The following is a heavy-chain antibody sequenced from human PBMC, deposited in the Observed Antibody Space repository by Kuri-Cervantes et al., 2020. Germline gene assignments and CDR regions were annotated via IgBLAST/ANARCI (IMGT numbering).Heavy chain of an antibody. D-gene: IGHD3-10*01. CDR2: IKRDGSGT. CDR1: GFTFSDYY. J-gene: IGHJ5*02. V-gene: IGHV3-74*03. CDR3: ARDQDYYGSGGWFDP. Sequence: ESLKISCAASGFTFSDYYMNWVRQAPGKGLEWVARIKRDGSGTAYVDSVKDRFTISRDNAKNTLYLQMNSLRGEDTAVYYCARDQDYYGSGGWFDPWGQGTLVTVSS.